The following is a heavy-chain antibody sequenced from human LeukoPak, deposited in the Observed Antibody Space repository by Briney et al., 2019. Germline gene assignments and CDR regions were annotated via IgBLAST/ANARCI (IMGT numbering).Heavy chain of an antibody. CDR2: ISSSSSYI. CDR3: ARDRPAAKGTGAFDI. Sequence: GGSLRLSCAASGFTFSSYSMNWVRQAPGKGLEWVSSISSSSSYIYYADSVKRRFTISRDNAKNSLYLQMNSLRAEETAVYYCARDRPAAKGTGAFDIWGQGTMVTVSS. D-gene: IGHD2-2*01. CDR1: GFTFSSYS. J-gene: IGHJ3*02. V-gene: IGHV3-21*01.